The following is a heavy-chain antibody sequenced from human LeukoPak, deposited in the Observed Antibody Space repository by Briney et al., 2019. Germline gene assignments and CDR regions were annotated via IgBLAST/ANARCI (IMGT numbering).Heavy chain of an antibody. CDR2: IRKDGNNE. Sequence: GGSLRLSCAASGFTFSSYAMSWVRQAPGKGLEWVAFIRKDGNNENYADSVKGRFTISRDNSKNTLYLQMNSLKTEDTAVYYCAKFHIPGATPSYFDYWGQGTLVTVSS. CDR3: AKFHIPGATPSYFDY. CDR1: GFTFSSYA. V-gene: IGHV3-30*02. D-gene: IGHD1-7*01. J-gene: IGHJ4*02.